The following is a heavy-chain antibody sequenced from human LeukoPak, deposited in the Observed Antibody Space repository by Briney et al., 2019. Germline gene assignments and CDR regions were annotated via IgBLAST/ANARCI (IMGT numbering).Heavy chain of an antibody. Sequence: GGSLRLSCAASGFTFSSYAMSWVRQAPGKGLEWVSAISGSGGSTYYADSVKGRITISRDNSKNTLYLQMNSLRAEDTAVYYCVYYYDSSGFKTHDAFDIWGQGTMVTVSS. D-gene: IGHD3-22*01. CDR2: ISGSGGST. CDR3: VYYYDSSGFKTHDAFDI. CDR1: GFTFSSYA. V-gene: IGHV3-23*01. J-gene: IGHJ3*02.